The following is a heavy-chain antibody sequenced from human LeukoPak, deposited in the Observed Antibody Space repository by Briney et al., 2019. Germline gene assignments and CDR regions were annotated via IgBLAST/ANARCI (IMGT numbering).Heavy chain of an antibody. CDR1: GGTFSSYA. CDR3: ARGGVYYANYGMDV. J-gene: IGHJ6*02. D-gene: IGHD3-10*01. V-gene: IGHV1-69*05. CDR2: IIPIFGTA. Sequence: GASVKVSCKASGGTFSSYAISWVRQAPGQGLEWMGGIIPIFGTANYAQKFQGRVTMTRNTSISTAYMELSSLRSEDTAVYYCARGGVYYANYGMDVWGQGTTVTVSS.